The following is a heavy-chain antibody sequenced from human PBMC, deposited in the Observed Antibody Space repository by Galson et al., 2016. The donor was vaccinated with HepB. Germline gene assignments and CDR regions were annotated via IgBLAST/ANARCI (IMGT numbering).Heavy chain of an antibody. CDR3: ARMEYVWGGLDP. J-gene: IGHJ5*02. CDR1: GGSIGSCNW. CDR2: IYHTGST. D-gene: IGHD3-16*01. V-gene: IGHV4-4*02. Sequence: SETLSLTCAVSGGSIGSCNWWYWVRQPPGKGLEWIGEIYHTGSTDYNPSLKSRVTMSMDKSKNQFALKLSSVIAADTAVYFCARMEYVWGGLDPWGQGTLVTVSS.